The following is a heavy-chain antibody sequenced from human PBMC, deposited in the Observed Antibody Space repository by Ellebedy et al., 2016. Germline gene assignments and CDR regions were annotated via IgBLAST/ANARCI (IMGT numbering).Heavy chain of an antibody. Sequence: GGSLRLPCAASGFTVSSEYMSWVRQAPGKGLEWVSVIYSGGSTYYADSVKGRFTISRDNSKNTLYLQMNSLRAEDTAVYYCASFRLPYYYGMDVWGQGTTVTVSS. CDR3: ASFRLPYYYGMDV. J-gene: IGHJ6*02. CDR2: IYSGGST. CDR1: GFTVSSEY. D-gene: IGHD4-11*01. V-gene: IGHV3-53*01.